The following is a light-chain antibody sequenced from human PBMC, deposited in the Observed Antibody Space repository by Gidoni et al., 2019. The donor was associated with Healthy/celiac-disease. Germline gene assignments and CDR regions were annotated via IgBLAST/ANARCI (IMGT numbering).Light chain of an antibody. J-gene: IGKJ2*01. CDR3: QQSYSTPYT. Sequence: IQMSQSPSSLSASVGDRVTITCRASQSISSYLNWYQQKPGKAPKLLIYAASSLQSGVPSRFRGSGSWTDFTLTIISLQPEDFATYYCQQSYSTPYTFGQGTKLQIK. CDR1: QSISSY. CDR2: AAS. V-gene: IGKV1-39*01.